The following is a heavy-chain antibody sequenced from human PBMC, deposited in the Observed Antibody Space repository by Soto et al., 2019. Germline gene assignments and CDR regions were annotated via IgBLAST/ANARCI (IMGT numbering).Heavy chain of an antibody. CDR2: ISSSSYI. Sequence: EVQLVESGGGLVKPGGSLRLSCAASGFTFSSYSMNWVRQAPGKGLEWVSSISSSSYIYYADSVKGRFTISRDNAKNSLYLQMNSLRAEDTAVYYCAGYSSSWYGAYWGQGTLVTVSS. D-gene: IGHD6-13*01. CDR3: AGYSSSWYGAY. J-gene: IGHJ4*02. CDR1: GFTFSSYS. V-gene: IGHV3-21*01.